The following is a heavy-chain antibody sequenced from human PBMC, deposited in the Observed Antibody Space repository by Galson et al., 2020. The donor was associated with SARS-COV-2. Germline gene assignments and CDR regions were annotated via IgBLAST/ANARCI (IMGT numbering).Heavy chain of an antibody. V-gene: IGHV3-23*01. CDR3: AKVRYSPNPYDILTYGMDV. CDR1: GFTFSSYA. D-gene: IGHD3-9*01. J-gene: IGHJ6*02. Sequence: GESLKISCAASGFTFSSYAMSWVRQAPGKGLEWVSAISGSGGSTYYADSVKGRFTISRDNSKNTLYLQMNSLRAEDTAVYYCAKVRYSPNPYDILTYGMDVWGQGTTVTVSS. CDR2: ISGSGGST.